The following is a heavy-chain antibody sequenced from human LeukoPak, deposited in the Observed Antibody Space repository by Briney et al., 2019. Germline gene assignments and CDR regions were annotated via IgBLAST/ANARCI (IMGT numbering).Heavy chain of an antibody. CDR3: ARRDPVNWYFDL. CDR2: IYTIGST. V-gene: IGHV4-4*07. J-gene: IGHJ2*01. D-gene: IGHD3-22*01. Sequence: SETLSLTCTVSGGSISGYYWSWIRQPAGKGLEWIGRIYTIGSTTYNPSLKSRATMSLDTSKNQFSLKLSSVTAADTAVYYCARRDPVNWYFDLWGRGTLVTVSS. CDR1: GGSISGYY.